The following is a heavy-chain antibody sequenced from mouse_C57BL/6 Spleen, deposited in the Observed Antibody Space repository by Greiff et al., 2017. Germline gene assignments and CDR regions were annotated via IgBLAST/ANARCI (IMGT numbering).Heavy chain of an antibody. J-gene: IGHJ2*01. CDR1: GYSITSGYY. CDR2: ISYDGSN. CDR3: AREYGSNFFDY. D-gene: IGHD1-1*01. Sequence: DVKLVESGPGLVKPSPSLSLTCSVTGYSITSGYYWNWIRQFPGNKLEWMGYISYDGSNNYNPSLKNRISITRDTSKNQFFLKLNSVTTEDTATYYCAREYGSNFFDYWGQGTTLTVSS. V-gene: IGHV3-6*01.